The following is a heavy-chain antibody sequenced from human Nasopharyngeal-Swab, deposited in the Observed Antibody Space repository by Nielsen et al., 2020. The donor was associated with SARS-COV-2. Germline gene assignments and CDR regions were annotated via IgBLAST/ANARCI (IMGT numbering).Heavy chain of an antibody. CDR3: AKLGSRDSDFCSGQYMDV. Sequence: GGSLRLSCAASGFTFSSYWMSWVRQVPGKGLEWVANIKQDGSEKYYVDSVKGRFTISRDNAKNSLYLQMNSLRAEDTAVYYCAKLGSRDSDFCSGQYMDVWGEGTTVTVSS. CDR2: IKQDGSEK. V-gene: IGHV3-7*03. J-gene: IGHJ6*03. CDR1: GFTFSSYW. D-gene: IGHD3-3*01.